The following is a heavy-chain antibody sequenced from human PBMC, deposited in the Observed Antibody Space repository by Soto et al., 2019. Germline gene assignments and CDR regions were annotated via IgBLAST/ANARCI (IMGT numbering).Heavy chain of an antibody. J-gene: IGHJ4*02. D-gene: IGHD4-17*01. V-gene: IGHV4-59*01. CDR2: IYYSGST. CDR1: GGSISSYY. CDR3: VRGCARSGDGYHRIISETYFDY. Sequence: PSETLSLTCTVSGGSISSYYWSWIRQPPGKGLEWIGYIYYSGSTNYNPSLKSRVTISVDTSKNQFSLKLSSVTAADTAVYYCVRGCARSGDGYHRIISETYFDYWGEGTLVTVSS.